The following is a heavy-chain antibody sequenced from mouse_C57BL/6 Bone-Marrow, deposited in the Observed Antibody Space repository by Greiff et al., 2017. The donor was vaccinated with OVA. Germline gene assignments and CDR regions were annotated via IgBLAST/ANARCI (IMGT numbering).Heavy chain of an antibody. V-gene: IGHV6-3*01. J-gene: IGHJ3*01. CDR3: TYYDYDGFAY. CDR2: IRLKSDNYAT. Sequence: EVQVVESGGGLVQPGGSMKLSCVASGFTFSNYWMNWVRQSPEKGLEWVAQIRLKSDNYATHYAESVKGRFTISRDDSKSSVYLQMNNLRAEDTGIYYCTYYDYDGFAYWGQGTLVTVSA. CDR1: GFTFSNYW. D-gene: IGHD2-4*01.